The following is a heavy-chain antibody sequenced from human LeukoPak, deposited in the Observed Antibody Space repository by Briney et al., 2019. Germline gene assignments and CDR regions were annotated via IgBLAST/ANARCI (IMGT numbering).Heavy chain of an antibody. CDR2: IWYDGSNE. Sequence: GGSLRLSCVASGFTFSSYGMHWVRQAPGKGLEWVAVIWYDGSNEYYTDSVKGRFTISRDNSKNTLYLQMNSLRAEDTAVYYCARDYCGGDCQAVDYWGQGTLVTVSS. D-gene: IGHD2-21*02. CDR3: ARDYCGGDCQAVDY. J-gene: IGHJ4*02. CDR1: GFTFSSYG. V-gene: IGHV3-33*01.